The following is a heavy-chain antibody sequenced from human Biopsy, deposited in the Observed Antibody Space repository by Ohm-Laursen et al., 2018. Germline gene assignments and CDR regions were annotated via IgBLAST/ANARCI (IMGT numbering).Heavy chain of an antibody. CDR2: IYNTETT. CDR1: GGSISSSSTYY. Sequence: TLSLTCIVSGGSISSSSTYYWAWLRQPPGKGLEWIGNIYNTETTFYNPSLKSRVTISIDTSTNQFSLKVSSVTAADTALYFCARHPTGFWFDPWGHGTLVTVSS. V-gene: IGHV4-39*01. J-gene: IGHJ5*02. CDR3: ARHPTGFWFDP.